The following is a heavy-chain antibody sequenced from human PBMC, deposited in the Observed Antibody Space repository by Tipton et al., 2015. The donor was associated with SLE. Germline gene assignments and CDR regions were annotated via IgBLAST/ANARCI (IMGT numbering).Heavy chain of an antibody. CDR3: ARDALLHYDSSGSGAFDI. CDR2: IYYSGST. D-gene: IGHD3-22*01. V-gene: IGHV4-59*12. CDR1: GGSISSYY. Sequence: TLSLTCTVSGGSISSYYWSWIRQPPGKGLEWIGYIYYSGSTYYNPSLKSRVTISVDTSKNQFSLKLSSVTAADTAVYYCARDALLHYDSSGSGAFDIWGQGTMVTVSS. J-gene: IGHJ3*02.